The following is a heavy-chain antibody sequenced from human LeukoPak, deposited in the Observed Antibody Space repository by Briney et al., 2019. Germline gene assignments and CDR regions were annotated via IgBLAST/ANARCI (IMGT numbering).Heavy chain of an antibody. D-gene: IGHD3-10*01. CDR1: GGSIGSHY. Sequence: PSETLSLTCTVSGGSIGSHYWTWIRQTPGKGLEWIGYVYDIGSTKYNPSLKSRVTISVDKSKNQFSLKLSSVTAADTAVYYCARVLHGSGSLYYYYYYMDVWGKGTTVTISS. V-gene: IGHV4-59*11. J-gene: IGHJ6*03. CDR2: VYDIGST. CDR3: ARVLHGSGSLYYYYYYMDV.